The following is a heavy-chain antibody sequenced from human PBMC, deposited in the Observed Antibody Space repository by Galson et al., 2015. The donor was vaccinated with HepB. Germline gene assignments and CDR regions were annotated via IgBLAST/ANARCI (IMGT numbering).Heavy chain of an antibody. CDR1: GYTFTSYD. CDR3: ARERGYCSSTSCATQNDAFDI. J-gene: IGHJ3*02. Sequence: SVKVSCKASGYTFTSYDISWVRQAPGQGLEWMGWISAYNGTTNYAQKLQGRVTMTTDTSTSTAYMELRSLRSDDTAVYYCARERGYCSSTSCATQNDAFDIWGQGTMVTVAS. V-gene: IGHV1-18*01. D-gene: IGHD2-2*01. CDR2: ISAYNGTT.